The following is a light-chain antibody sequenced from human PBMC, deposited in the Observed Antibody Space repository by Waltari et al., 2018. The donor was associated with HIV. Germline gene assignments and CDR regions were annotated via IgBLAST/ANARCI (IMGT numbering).Light chain of an antibody. CDR1: SSNIGAGYD. CDR3: QSYDSSLSGSGV. CDR2: GNS. J-gene: IGLJ3*02. V-gene: IGLV1-40*01. Sequence: QSVLTPPPSVSGAPGQRVTISCTGSSSNIGAGYDLHWSQQLPGTAPKLLIYGNSNRPSGVPDRFSGSKSGTSASLAITGLQAEDEADYYCQSYDSSLSGSGVFGGGTKLTVL.